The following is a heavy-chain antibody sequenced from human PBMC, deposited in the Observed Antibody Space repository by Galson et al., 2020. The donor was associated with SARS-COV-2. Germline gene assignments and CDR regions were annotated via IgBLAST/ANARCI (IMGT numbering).Heavy chain of an antibody. CDR2: TYYRSKWSS. V-gene: IGHV6-1*01. CDR3: AGRVAGTNSLDI. D-gene: IGHD1-7*01. Sequence: SQTLSLTCAISGDSVSSNSAAWNWIRHSPSRGLEWLGRTYYRSKWSSDYAVSVKSRITINPDTSKNQFSLQLNSVTPEDTAVYYCAGRVAGTNSLDIWGQGTMVIVSS. J-gene: IGHJ3*02. CDR1: GDSVSSNSAA.